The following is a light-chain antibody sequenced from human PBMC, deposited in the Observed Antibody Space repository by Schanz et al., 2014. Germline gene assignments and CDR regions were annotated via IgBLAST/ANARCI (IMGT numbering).Light chain of an antibody. J-gene: IGLJ3*02. CDR3: SSYTGLSSWV. V-gene: IGLV2-8*01. Sequence: QSALTQPPSASGSPGQSVTISCTGTSSDVGGFNFVSWYQQHPGKAPKLILFGVTNRPSGVPHRFSGSKSGNTASLTVSGLQAEDEADYFCSSYTGLSSWVFGGGTKLTVL. CDR2: GVT. CDR1: SSDVGGFNF.